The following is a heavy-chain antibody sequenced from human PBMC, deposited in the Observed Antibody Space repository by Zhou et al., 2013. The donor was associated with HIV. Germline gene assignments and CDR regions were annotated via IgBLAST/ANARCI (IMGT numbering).Heavy chain of an antibody. J-gene: IGHJ4*02. V-gene: IGHV1-2*02. Sequence: QVQLVQSGTEVKKPGTSVRVSCRASGYPFTAFFIHWIRQAPGQDFEWMGYMLPQSGDATYSEKFQGRVSMTRDTSITTAFMDLSALTSDDTAVYYCARTDFGSGTLLHHWGQGTLVTVSS. CDR3: ARTDFGSGTLLHH. D-gene: IGHD3-10*01. CDR1: GYPFTAFF. CDR2: MLPQSGDA.